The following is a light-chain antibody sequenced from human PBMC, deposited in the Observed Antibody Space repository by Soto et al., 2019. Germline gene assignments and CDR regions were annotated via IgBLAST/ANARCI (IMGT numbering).Light chain of an antibody. J-gene: IGKJ2*01. V-gene: IGKV1-39*01. CDR2: AAS. CDR3: QESHDIPYT. CDR1: QTISTY. Sequence: DLQMTQSPSSLSASVGDRVTITCRASQTISTYLNWYQQKPGKAPKLLIYAASSLQSGVPSRFSGSGSGTDFTLTISSLQPEDFATYFCQESHDIPYTFGQGTKLEI.